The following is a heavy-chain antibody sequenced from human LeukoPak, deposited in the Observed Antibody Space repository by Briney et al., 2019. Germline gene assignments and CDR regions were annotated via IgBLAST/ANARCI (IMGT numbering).Heavy chain of an antibody. CDR1: GFTFSSYE. CDR3: AKDVRERGDYVSGYFDY. V-gene: IGHV3-48*03. Sequence: GGSLRLSCAASGFTFSSYEMNWVRQAPGKGLEWVSYISSSGSTIYYADSVKGRFTISRDNSKNTLYLQMNSLRAEDTAVYYCAKDVRERGDYVSGYFDYWGQGTLVAVSS. D-gene: IGHD4-17*01. J-gene: IGHJ4*02. CDR2: ISSSGSTI.